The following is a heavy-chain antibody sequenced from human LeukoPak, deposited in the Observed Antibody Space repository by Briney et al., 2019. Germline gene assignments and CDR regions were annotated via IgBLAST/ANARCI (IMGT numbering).Heavy chain of an antibody. CDR2: ISGSGGST. V-gene: IGHV3-23*01. CDR3: AKGQYYFDY. Sequence: GGSLRLSCAASGFTFSSYAMSWVRQAPGKGLEWVLGISGSGGSTYYTDSVKGRFTISRDNSKNTLYLQMNSLRAEDTAVYYCAKGQYYFDYWGQGTLVTVSS. CDR1: GFTFSSYA. J-gene: IGHJ4*02.